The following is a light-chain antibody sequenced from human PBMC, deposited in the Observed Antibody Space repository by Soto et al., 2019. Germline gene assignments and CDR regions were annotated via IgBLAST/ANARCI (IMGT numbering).Light chain of an antibody. CDR3: SSYTNSGTVL. V-gene: IGLV2-14*01. CDR2: NVR. J-gene: IGLJ2*01. Sequence: QSALTQPASVSGSPGQSITISCTGTSSDVGGYDYVSWYQQYAGKAPKLTIYNVRNRPSGVSNRFPGSKSGNTASLTISGPQPEDEADYFCSSYTNSGTVLFGGGTKLTVL. CDR1: SSDVGGYDY.